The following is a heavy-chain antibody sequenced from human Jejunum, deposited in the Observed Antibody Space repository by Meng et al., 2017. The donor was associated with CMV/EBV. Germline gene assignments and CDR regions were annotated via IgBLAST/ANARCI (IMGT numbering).Heavy chain of an antibody. CDR3: ARGPYGDYKFDY. CDR2: VNPSSGNT. V-gene: IGHV1-8*01. J-gene: IGHJ4*02. CDR1: GYTFTSYD. D-gene: IGHD4-17*01. Sequence: QVQLVQSGAEVKKPGASVKVSCKASGYTFTSYDINWVRQATGQGLEWMGWVNPSSGNTGYAQTFQGRVTMTRNTSISTVYMELSSLKSDDTAVYYCARGPYGDYKFDYWGQGTLVTGSS.